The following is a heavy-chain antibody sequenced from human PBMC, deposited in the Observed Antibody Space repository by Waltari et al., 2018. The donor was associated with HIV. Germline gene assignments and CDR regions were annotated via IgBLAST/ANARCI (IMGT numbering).Heavy chain of an antibody. J-gene: IGHJ4*02. CDR2: ISSGSSFI. Sequence: EVQLIESGGRLVKPGGSLRLSCATSGFSSGSHLMSWVRQAPGKGLEWVASISSGSSFITYSGSVKGRFTISRGNAENSLYLQMNSLRAEDTAVYYCARDMATFTGAYYFDTWGQGTLVTVSS. CDR3: ARDMATFTGAYYFDT. CDR1: GFSSGSHL. D-gene: IGHD5-12*01. V-gene: IGHV3-21*01.